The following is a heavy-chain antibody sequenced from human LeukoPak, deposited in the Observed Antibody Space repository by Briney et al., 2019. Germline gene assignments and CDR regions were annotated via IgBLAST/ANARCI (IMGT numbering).Heavy chain of an antibody. CDR1: GGSLSSSSYY. Sequence: SETLSHTCTVSGGSLSSSSYYWGWIRHPPGKGLECIGSIYFSGRTYYNPSLKSRVTISVDTSKNQFSLKLSSVTAADTAVYYCARHADVYSSSSHFEPWGQGTLVTVSS. D-gene: IGHD6-6*01. CDR2: IYFSGRT. J-gene: IGHJ5*02. CDR3: ARHADVYSSSSHFEP. V-gene: IGHV4-39*01.